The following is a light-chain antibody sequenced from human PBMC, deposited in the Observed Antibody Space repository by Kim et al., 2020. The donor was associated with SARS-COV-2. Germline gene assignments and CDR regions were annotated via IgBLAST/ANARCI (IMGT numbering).Light chain of an antibody. Sequence: SVSPGERATLSCRASQSVSSNLAWYQQTPGQAPRLLIYGASTRATGIPARFSGTGSGTEFTLTISSLQSEDFEVYYCQQYNNWPYTFGQGTKLEI. CDR3: QQYNNWPYT. V-gene: IGKV3-15*01. J-gene: IGKJ2*01. CDR1: QSVSSN. CDR2: GAS.